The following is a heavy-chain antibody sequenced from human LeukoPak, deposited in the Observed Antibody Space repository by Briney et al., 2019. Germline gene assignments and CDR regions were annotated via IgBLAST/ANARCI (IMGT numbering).Heavy chain of an antibody. CDR1: GFTFSSYA. V-gene: IGHV3-30*01. Sequence: PGGSLRLSCAASGFTFSSYAMHWVRQAPGKGLEWVAVISYDGSNKYYADSVKGRFTISRDNSKNTLYLQMNSLRAEDTAVYYCARDLGHYGSGSYYAFDHWGQGTLVTVSS. CDR3: ARDLGHYGSGSYYAFDH. J-gene: IGHJ4*02. D-gene: IGHD3-10*01. CDR2: ISYDGSNK.